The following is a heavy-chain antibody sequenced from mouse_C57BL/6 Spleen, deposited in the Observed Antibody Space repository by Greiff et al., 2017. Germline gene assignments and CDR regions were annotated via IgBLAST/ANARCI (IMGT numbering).Heavy chain of an antibody. V-gene: IGHV1-52*01. CDR2: IDPSDSET. CDR3: ARDEMDY. Sequence: VQLQQSGAELVRPGSSVKLSCKASGYTFTSYGMHWVKQRPIQGLEWIANIDPSDSETHYNQKFKDKDTLTVDKSSSTAYMQLSSLTSEDSAVYCYARDEMDYWGQGTSLTVSS. J-gene: IGHJ4*01. CDR1: GYTFTSYG.